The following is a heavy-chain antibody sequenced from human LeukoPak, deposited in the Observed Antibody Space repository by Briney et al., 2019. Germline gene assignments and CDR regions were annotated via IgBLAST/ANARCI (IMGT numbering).Heavy chain of an antibody. J-gene: IGHJ4*02. Sequence: GASVKVSCKASGYTFTSYGISWVRQAPGQGLEWMGWISAYNGNTNYAQKLQGRVTMTTDTSTSTAYVELRSLRSDDTAVYYCARGDALIAAAGFDYWGQGTLVTVSS. CDR2: ISAYNGNT. V-gene: IGHV1-18*01. D-gene: IGHD6-13*01. CDR3: ARGDALIAAAGFDY. CDR1: GYTFTSYG.